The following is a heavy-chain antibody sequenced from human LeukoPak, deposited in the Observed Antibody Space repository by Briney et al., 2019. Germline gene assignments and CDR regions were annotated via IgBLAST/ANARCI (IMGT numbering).Heavy chain of an antibody. CDR3: AKAVIRLALLSGDFDY. J-gene: IGHJ4*02. CDR1: GFTFSSYS. CDR2: ISGSGGST. Sequence: GGSLRLSCAASGFTFSSYSMNWVRQAPGKGLEWVSAISGSGGSTYYADSVEGRLTISREHSKNTLYLQMNSLRAEDTAVYYCAKAVIRLALLSGDFDYWGQGPLVTVSS. D-gene: IGHD3-3*01. V-gene: IGHV3-23*01.